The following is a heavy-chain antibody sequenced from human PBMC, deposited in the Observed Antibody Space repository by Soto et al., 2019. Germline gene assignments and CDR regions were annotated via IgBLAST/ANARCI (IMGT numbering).Heavy chain of an antibody. D-gene: IGHD2-15*01. CDR1: GGPVRNGGCY. J-gene: IGHJ5*02. V-gene: IGHV4-61*08. Sequence: SETLSLTCTVSGGPVRNGGCYWSWIRQSPGKGLEWIGYIYHTGSPNYNPSLKSRVTISVDTSKNLFSLNLTSLTAADTAVYFCARASTLRGGWLDPWGQGALVTVSS. CDR2: IYHTGSP. CDR3: ARASTLRGGWLDP.